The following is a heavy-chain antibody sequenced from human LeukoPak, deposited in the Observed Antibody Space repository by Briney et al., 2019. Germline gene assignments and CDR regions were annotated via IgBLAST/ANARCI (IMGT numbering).Heavy chain of an antibody. CDR2: IYYSGST. Sequence: PSETLSLTCTVSGGSISSGDYYWSWIRQPPGKGLEWIGYIYYSGSTYYNPSLKSRVTISVDTSKNQFSLKLSSVTAADTAVYYCAREGGYAYAFDIWGQGTMVTVSS. CDR3: AREGGYAYAFDI. CDR1: GGSISSGDYY. J-gene: IGHJ3*02. D-gene: IGHD2-2*01. V-gene: IGHV4-30-4*01.